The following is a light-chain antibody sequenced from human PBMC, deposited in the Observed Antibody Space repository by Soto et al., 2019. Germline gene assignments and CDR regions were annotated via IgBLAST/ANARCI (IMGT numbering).Light chain of an antibody. CDR3: SSYAGINNLGV. V-gene: IGLV2-8*01. Sequence: QSVLTQPPSASGSPGQSVTISCTGTCSDVGGYKYVSWYQQHPGKAPKLMIFEVNKRPSGVPDRFSGSKSGNTASLTVSGLQAEDEADYYCSSYAGINNLGVFGTGTKVTVL. CDR2: EVN. CDR1: CSDVGGYKY. J-gene: IGLJ1*01.